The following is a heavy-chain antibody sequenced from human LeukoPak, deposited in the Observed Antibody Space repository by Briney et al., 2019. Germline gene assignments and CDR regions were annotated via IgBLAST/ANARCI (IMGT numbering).Heavy chain of an antibody. D-gene: IGHD6-13*01. CDR3: ARSRYSSSWYEG. CDR1: GFTFSSYA. CDR2: ISYDGSNK. Sequence: SGGSLRLSCAASGFTFSSYAMHWVRQAPGKGLEWVAVISYDGSNKYYADSVKGRFTISRDNSKNTLYLQMNSLRAEDTAVYYCARSRYSSSWYEGWGQGTLVTVSS. V-gene: IGHV3-30-3*01. J-gene: IGHJ4*02.